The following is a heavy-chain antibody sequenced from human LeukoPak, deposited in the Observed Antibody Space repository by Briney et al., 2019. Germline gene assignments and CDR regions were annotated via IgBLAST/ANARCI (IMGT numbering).Heavy chain of an antibody. Sequence: GGSLRLSCAASGFTFSSYAISWVRQAPGKGLEWVSTISSSGGYTFYTDSVKGRFTISRDNSRNTVFLQMNSLRAEDTAIYYCAKVEGIRCSGGSCYSSYFDYWGQGTLVTVSS. CDR3: AKVEGIRCSGGSCYSSYFDY. D-gene: IGHD2-15*01. V-gene: IGHV3-23*01. J-gene: IGHJ4*02. CDR1: GFTFSSYA. CDR2: ISSSGGYT.